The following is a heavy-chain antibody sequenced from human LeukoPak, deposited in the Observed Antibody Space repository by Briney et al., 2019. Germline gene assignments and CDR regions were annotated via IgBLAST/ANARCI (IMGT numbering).Heavy chain of an antibody. CDR2: ISSSSSYI. D-gene: IGHD3-22*01. J-gene: IGHJ4*02. CDR1: GFTFSSYS. Sequence: PGGSLRLSCAASGFTFSSYSMNWVRQAPGKGLEWVSSISSSSSYIYYADSVKGRFTISRDNAKNSLYLQMNSLRAEDTAVYYCAKRDSSGRDYWGQGTLVTVSS. CDR3: AKRDSSGRDY. V-gene: IGHV3-21*04.